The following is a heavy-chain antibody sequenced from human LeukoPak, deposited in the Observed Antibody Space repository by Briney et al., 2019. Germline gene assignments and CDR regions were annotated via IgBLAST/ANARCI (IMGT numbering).Heavy chain of an antibody. CDR3: ARDYSNYGGNYYYMDV. J-gene: IGHJ6*03. Sequence: GGSLRLSCAASGFTFDDYGMSWVRQAPGKGLEWVSGINWNGGSTGYADSVKGRITISRDNAKNSLYLQMNSLRAEDTALYHCARDYSNYGGNYYYMDVWGKGTTVTVSS. D-gene: IGHD4-11*01. CDR1: GFTFDDYG. CDR2: INWNGGST. V-gene: IGHV3-20*01.